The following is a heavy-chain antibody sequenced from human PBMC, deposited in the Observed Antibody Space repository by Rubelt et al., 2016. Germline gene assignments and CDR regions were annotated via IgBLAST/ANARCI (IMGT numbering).Heavy chain of an antibody. CDR1: GGSFNGYY. V-gene: IGHV4-34*11. J-gene: IGHJ4*02. Sequence: QVQLQQWGAGLLKPSETLSLTCAVYGGSFNGYYWSWIRQPPGKGLAWIGYIYYSGSTNYNSSLKSRVTISVDTSKNQCSLKLSSVTAADTAVYYCARHGYNLDYWGQGTLVTVSS. D-gene: IGHD5-24*01. CDR3: ARHGYNLDY. CDR2: IYYSGST.